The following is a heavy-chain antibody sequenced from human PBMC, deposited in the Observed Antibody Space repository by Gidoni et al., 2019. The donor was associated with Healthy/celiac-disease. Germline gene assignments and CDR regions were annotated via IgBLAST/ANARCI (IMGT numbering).Heavy chain of an antibody. CDR2: TYYSGRT. D-gene: IGHD6-6*01. J-gene: IGHJ4*02. V-gene: IGHV4-39*01. CDR1: GGSISSISYY. Sequence: QLQLQESGPGLVKPSETLSLTCTVSGGSISSISYYWGWIRQPPGKGLEWIGSTYYSGRTYYNPSLKSRVTISVDTSENQFSLKMSSVTAADTAVYYCARLAPPRYSSSSEWVDYWGQGTLVTVSS. CDR3: ARLAPPRYSSSSEWVDY.